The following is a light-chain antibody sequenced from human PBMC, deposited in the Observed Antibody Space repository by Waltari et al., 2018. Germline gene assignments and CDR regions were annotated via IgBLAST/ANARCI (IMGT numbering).Light chain of an antibody. V-gene: IGKV3-11*01. Sequence: ESVLTQSPATLSLSPGERATLSCRASQSIRSYLAWYQQKPGQAPRLLIYDVSNMATGIPARFSGSGSGTDFTLTISSLQPEDFAVYYCQQRSNWPLSFGGGTKVEIK. CDR1: QSIRSY. CDR2: DVS. J-gene: IGKJ4*01. CDR3: QQRSNWPLS.